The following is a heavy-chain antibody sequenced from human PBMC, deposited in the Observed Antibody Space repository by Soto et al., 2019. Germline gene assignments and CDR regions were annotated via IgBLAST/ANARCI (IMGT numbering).Heavy chain of an antibody. CDR1: GGSISSYY. D-gene: IGHD2-15*01. J-gene: IGHJ5*02. Sequence: SETLSLTCTVSGGSISSYYWSWIRQPPGKGLEWIGYIYYSGSTNYNPSLKSRVTISVDTSKNQFSLKLSSVTAADTAVYYCARVDPLDCSGGSCYLKGFDPWGQGTLVTVSS. CDR3: ARVDPLDCSGGSCYLKGFDP. V-gene: IGHV4-59*01. CDR2: IYYSGST.